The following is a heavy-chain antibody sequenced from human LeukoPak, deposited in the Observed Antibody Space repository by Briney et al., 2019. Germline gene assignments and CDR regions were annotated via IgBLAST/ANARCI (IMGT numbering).Heavy chain of an antibody. CDR3: ARLMTTVSPRSFDF. CDR2: IYPGDSDT. CDR1: GYSFTTYW. V-gene: IGHV5-51*01. D-gene: IGHD4-17*01. J-gene: IGHJ4*02. Sequence: GESLKISCKGSGYSFTTYWIGWVRQMPGKGLEWMGIIYPGDSDTRYSPSFRGQVTISTDKSINTAYLQWSSLKASDIALYYCARLMTTVSPRSFDFWGQGTLVTVSS.